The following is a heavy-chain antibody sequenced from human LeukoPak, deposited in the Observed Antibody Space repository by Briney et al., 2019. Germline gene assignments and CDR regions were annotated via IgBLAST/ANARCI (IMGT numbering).Heavy chain of an antibody. CDR1: GGFFSSTTYF. V-gene: IGHV4-39*01. CDR2: IYYSGTS. D-gene: IGHD5-24*01. Sequence: SETLSLTCTVSGGFFSSTTYFWAWIRQPPGTGLQWLGTIYYSGTSYFNPSLETRVTLSVDTSKNQFSLRLTSVTAADTAVYYCASLFDNFPENRFDYWGRGTLVTVSS. J-gene: IGHJ4*02. CDR3: ASLFDNFPENRFDY.